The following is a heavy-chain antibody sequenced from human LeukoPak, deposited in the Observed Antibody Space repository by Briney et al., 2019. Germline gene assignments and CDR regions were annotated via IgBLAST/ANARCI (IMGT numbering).Heavy chain of an antibody. CDR1: GGSISGYY. V-gene: IGHV4-4*07. J-gene: IGHJ4*02. CDR3: ARAAGAAGGQYFDY. D-gene: IGHD6-13*01. Sequence: SETLSLTCTVSGGSISGYYWSWIRQPAGQGLEWIGRIYSNGDTRYNPSLKSRVTMSVDTSKNQLSLKLGPVTAADTAVYYCARAAGAAGGQYFDYWGQGTWSPSPQ. CDR2: IYSNGDT.